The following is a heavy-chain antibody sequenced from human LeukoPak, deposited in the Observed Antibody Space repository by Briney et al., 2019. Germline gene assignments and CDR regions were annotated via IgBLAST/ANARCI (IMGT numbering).Heavy chain of an antibody. V-gene: IGHV1-2*02. D-gene: IGHD3-10*01. Sequence: ASVKVSCKASGYTFNGYYKHWVRQAPGQGLEWMGWINPNSGGTNYAQKFQGRVTMTRDTSISTAYMELSRLRSDDTAVYYCARSSVLLWFGELLPRVAFDPWGQGTLVTVSS. J-gene: IGHJ5*02. CDR2: INPNSGGT. CDR3: ARSSVLLWFGELLPRVAFDP. CDR1: GYTFNGYY.